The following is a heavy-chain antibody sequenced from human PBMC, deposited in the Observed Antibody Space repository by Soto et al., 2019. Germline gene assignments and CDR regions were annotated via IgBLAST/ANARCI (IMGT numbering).Heavy chain of an antibody. CDR2: TYYRSTWNN. CDR1: GDSVSRSDIA. CDR3: TRGRNSAFDI. V-gene: IGHV6-1*01. Sequence: QVQLQQSGPGLLNPSQTISLTCVISGDSVSRSDIAWNWIRQSPLRGLEWLGRTYYRSTWNNDYAVSVRSRIAINLDTSKNHLSLQLYSVTPEDTAVYYCTRGRNSAFDIWGRGTMVTVSS. J-gene: IGHJ3*02.